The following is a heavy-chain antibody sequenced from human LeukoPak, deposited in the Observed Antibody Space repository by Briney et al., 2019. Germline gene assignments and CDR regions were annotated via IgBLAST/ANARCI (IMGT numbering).Heavy chain of an antibody. V-gene: IGHV3-30*02. Sequence: GGSLRLSRAASGVTFSSYGMHWVRQAPGKGLEWVAYIRYDGSTKYYADSVKGRFTISRDNSKNTLYPQMNSLRAEDTAVYYCATAVLRFLEWLEKNDYWGQGTLVTVSS. CDR3: ATAVLRFLEWLEKNDY. D-gene: IGHD3-3*01. CDR1: GVTFSSYG. CDR2: IRYDGSTK. J-gene: IGHJ4*02.